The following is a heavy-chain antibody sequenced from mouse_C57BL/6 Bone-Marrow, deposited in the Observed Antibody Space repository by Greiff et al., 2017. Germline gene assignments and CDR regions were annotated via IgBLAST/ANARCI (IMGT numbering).Heavy chain of an antibody. CDR1: GYTFTSYW. D-gene: IGHD1-1*01. Sequence: QVQLQQSGPELVKPGASVKLSCKASGYTFTSYWMQWVKQRPGQGLEWIGEIDPSDSYTNYNQKFKGKATLTVDTSSSTAYMQLSSLTSEDSAVYYCARYGDYWGQGTSVTVSS. V-gene: IGHV1-50*01. CDR2: IDPSDSYT. CDR3: ARYGDY. J-gene: IGHJ4*01.